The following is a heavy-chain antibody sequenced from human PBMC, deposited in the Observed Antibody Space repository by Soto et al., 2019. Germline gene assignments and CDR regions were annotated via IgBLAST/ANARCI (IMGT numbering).Heavy chain of an antibody. CDR1: GFTFSSYG. CDR2: IWYDGSNK. V-gene: IGHV3-33*01. Sequence: QVQRVESGGGVVQPGRSLRLSCAASGFTFSSYGMHWVRQAPGKGLEWVAVIWYDGSNKYYADSVKGRFTISRDNSKNTLYLQMNSLRAEDTAVYYCARGEEQRLTPLEGKWFDPWGQRTLVTVSS. D-gene: IGHD6-25*01. CDR3: ARGEEQRLTPLEGKWFDP. J-gene: IGHJ5*02.